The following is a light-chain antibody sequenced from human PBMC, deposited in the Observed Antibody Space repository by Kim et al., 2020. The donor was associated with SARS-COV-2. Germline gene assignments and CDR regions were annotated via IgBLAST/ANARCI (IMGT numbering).Light chain of an antibody. J-gene: IGLJ2*01. CDR2: RNN. V-gene: IGLV10-54*01. Sequence: QAGLTQPPSLSKGLRQTATLTCTGNSNNVGNQGAAWLQQHQGHPPKLLSYRNNNRPSGISERLSASRSGNTASLTITGLQPEDEVDYYCSAWDSSLSAVVFGGGTQLTVL. CDR1: SNNVGNQG. CDR3: SAWDSSLSAVV.